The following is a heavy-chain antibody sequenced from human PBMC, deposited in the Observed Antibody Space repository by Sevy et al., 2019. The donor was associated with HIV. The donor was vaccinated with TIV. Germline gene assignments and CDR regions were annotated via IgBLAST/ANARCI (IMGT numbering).Heavy chain of an antibody. J-gene: IGHJ4*02. CDR2: FDPEDDET. D-gene: IGHD3-22*01. CDR3: ATTKDYYDSSDYPFDY. V-gene: IGHV1-24*01. Sequence: ASVKVSCKVSGYTLTELSMHWLRQAPGKGLEWVGSFDPEDDETVYEHNFQGRVSMTEDTSTDTAYMEVISLKFEDTAVYYCATTKDYYDSSDYPFDYWGQGTLVTVSS. CDR1: GYTLTELS.